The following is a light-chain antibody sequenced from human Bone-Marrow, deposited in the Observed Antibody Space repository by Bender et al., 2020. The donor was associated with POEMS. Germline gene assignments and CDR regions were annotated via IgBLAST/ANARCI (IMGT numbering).Light chain of an antibody. Sequence: QSALTQPASVSGSPGQSITISCTGTSSDVGSYNLVSWYQQHPGKAPKLMIYDVTKRPSGVPDRFSGSKSGNTASLTISGLQADDEADYYCCSYAGSDTFVVFGGGTKLTVL. J-gene: IGLJ2*01. CDR2: DVT. CDR1: SSDVGSYNL. CDR3: CSYAGSDTFVV. V-gene: IGLV2-23*02.